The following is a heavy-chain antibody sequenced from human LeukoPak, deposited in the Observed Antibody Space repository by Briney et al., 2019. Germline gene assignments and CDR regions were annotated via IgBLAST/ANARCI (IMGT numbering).Heavy chain of an antibody. CDR3: ARTYSSGAFDI. V-gene: IGHV1-8*01. J-gene: IGHJ3*02. CDR1: GYTFTSYD. CDR2: MSPNSGNT. Sequence: ASVKVSCKASGYTFTSYDINWVRQATGQGLEWMGWMSPNSGNTAYAQRFQGRVTMTRNTSISTAYMELRSLRPEDTAVYYCARTYSSGAFDIWGQGTMVTVSS. D-gene: IGHD6-19*01.